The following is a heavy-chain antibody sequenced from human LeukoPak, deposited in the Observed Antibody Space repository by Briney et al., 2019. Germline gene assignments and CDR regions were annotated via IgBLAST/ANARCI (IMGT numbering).Heavy chain of an antibody. CDR2: INPSGGST. J-gene: IGHJ4*02. V-gene: IGHV1-46*01. CDR3: SRDDILPGYYPPFDF. D-gene: IGHD3-9*01. CDR1: GYTFTSYY. Sequence: ASVKVSCKASGYTFTSYYMHWVRQAPGQGLEWMGIINPSGGSTSYAQKFQGRVTMTRDTSTSTVYMELSSLRSEDTAVYYCSRDDILPGYYPPFDFWGQGTLVTVSS.